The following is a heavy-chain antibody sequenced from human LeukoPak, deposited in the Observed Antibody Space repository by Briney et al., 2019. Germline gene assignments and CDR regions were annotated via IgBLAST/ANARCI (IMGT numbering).Heavy chain of an antibody. V-gene: IGHV1-2*02. Sequence: GASVKVSCKASGYTFTGYYMHWVRQAPGQGLEWMGWINPNSGGTNYAQKFQGRVTMTRDTSISTAYTELSRLRSDDTAVYYCASRWGDYYDSSGYYSKYYYYYMDVWGKGTTVTVSS. CDR2: INPNSGGT. CDR1: GYTFTGYY. CDR3: ASRWGDYYDSSGYYSKYYYYYMDV. J-gene: IGHJ6*03. D-gene: IGHD3-22*01.